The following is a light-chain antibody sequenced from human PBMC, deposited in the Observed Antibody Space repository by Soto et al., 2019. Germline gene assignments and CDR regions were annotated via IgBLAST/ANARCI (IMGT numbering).Light chain of an antibody. CDR1: TGPVTSGHY. Sequence: QAVVTQEPSLTVSPGETITRTGGSSTGPVTSGHYPYWFQQKPGQAPRTLIYDTTNKDSWTPARFSGSLLGGKAALTLSGAQPEDEAEYYCLLSSSVARPVFGGGTKLTVL. CDR3: LLSSSVARPV. J-gene: IGLJ3*02. V-gene: IGLV7-46*01. CDR2: DTT.